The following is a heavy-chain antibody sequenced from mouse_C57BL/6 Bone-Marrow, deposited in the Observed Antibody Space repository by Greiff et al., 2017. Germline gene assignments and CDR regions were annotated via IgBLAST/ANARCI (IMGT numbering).Heavy chain of an antibody. V-gene: IGHV5-4*03. CDR1: GFTFSSYA. CDR3: ARVMDAWFAY. CDR2: ISDGGSYT. J-gene: IGHJ3*01. D-gene: IGHD2-3*01. Sequence: EVKLLESGGGLVKPGGSLKLSCAASGFTFSSYAMSWVRQTPEKRLEWVATISDGGSYTYYPDNVKGRFTISRDNAKNNLYLQMSHLKSEDTAMYCCARVMDAWFAYWGQGTLVTVSA.